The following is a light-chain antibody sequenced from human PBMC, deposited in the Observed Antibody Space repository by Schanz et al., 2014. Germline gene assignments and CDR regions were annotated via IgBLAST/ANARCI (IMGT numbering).Light chain of an antibody. Sequence: EIVLTQSSGTLSLSPGERATLSCRASQSVASNFLAWYQQRPGQAPRLLIYGASSRATGVPDRFSGSGSGTDFTLTITRLEPEDFAVYYCQQYGSSPRYTFAQGTKLEIK. CDR2: GAS. CDR1: QSVASNF. V-gene: IGKV3-20*01. CDR3: QQYGSSPRYT. J-gene: IGKJ2*01.